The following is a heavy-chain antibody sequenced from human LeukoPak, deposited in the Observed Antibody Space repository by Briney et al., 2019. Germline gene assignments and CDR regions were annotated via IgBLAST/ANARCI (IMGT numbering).Heavy chain of an antibody. Sequence: SETLSLTCTVSGGSISSYYWSWIRQPPGKGLEWIGYIYYSGSTNYNPSLKSRVTISVDTSKNQFSLKLSSVTAADTAVYYCASLYGSGDYWGQGTLVTVSS. CDR3: ASLYGSGDY. J-gene: IGHJ4*02. CDR2: IYYSGST. CDR1: GGSISSYY. D-gene: IGHD3-10*01. V-gene: IGHV4-59*08.